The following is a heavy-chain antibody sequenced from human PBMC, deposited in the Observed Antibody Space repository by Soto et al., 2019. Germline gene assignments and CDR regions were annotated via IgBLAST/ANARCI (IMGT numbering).Heavy chain of an antibody. CDR3: ARTDKFSSHSSGWANRFDY. Sequence: EVQLLESGGGLVQPGGSLRLFCAASGFTFSNYAMTWVRQAPGKGLEWVSTLTGDGRTFYVDTVKGRFSMSRDNSKSTLYLQMNSLGAEDTAVYYCARTDKFSSHSSGWANRFDYWGQGTLVTVSA. V-gene: IGHV3-23*01. J-gene: IGHJ4*02. CDR1: GFTFSNYA. CDR2: LTGDGRT. D-gene: IGHD6-19*01.